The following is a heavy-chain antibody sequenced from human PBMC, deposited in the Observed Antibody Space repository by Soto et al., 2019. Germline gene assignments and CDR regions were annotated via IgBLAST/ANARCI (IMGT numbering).Heavy chain of an antibody. CDR2: INAGNGNT. D-gene: IGHD1-26*01. CDR3: ARDLRPPYSGSYYAYYYYGMDV. Sequence: ASVKVSCKASGYTFANYPMHWVRQAPGQRLEWMGWINAGNGNTKYSQNFQGRVTITRDTSTSTAYMELSSLRSEDTAVYYCARDLRPPYSGSYYAYYYYGMDVWGQGTTVTVSS. CDR1: GYTFANYP. J-gene: IGHJ6*02. V-gene: IGHV1-3*01.